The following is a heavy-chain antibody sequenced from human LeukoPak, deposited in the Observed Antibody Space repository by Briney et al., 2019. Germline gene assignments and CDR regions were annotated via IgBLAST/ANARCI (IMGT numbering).Heavy chain of an antibody. V-gene: IGHV3-30-3*01. Sequence: PGGSLRLSCAASGFTFSSYAMHWVRQAPGKGLEWVAVISYDGSNKYYADSVKGRFTISRDNSKNTLYLQMNSLGAEDTAVYYCARDLIMGVVVVIRPMGYWGQGTLVTVSS. J-gene: IGHJ4*02. CDR3: ARDLIMGVVVVIRPMGY. D-gene: IGHD3-22*01. CDR1: GFTFSSYA. CDR2: ISYDGSNK.